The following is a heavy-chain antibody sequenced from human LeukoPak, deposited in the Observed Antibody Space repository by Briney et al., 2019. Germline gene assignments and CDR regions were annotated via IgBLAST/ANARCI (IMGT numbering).Heavy chain of an antibody. CDR2: IKQDGSAK. Sequence: GGSLRLSCAASGFTFSDYWMHWVRQAPGKGLEWVANIKQDGSAKYYVDSVKGRFTISRDNAKNSLYLQMNSLRAEDTAVCYCARRYFDSWGQGTLVTVSS. CDR3: ARRYFDS. CDR1: GFTFSDYW. V-gene: IGHV3-7*03. J-gene: IGHJ4*02.